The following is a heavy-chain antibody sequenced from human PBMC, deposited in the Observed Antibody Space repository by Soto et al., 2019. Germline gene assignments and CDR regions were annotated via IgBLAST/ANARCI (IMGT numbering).Heavy chain of an antibody. D-gene: IGHD1-26*01. CDR1: GYTFINYG. J-gene: IGHJ4*02. CDR3: AREERSGSYNPEDY. CDR2: ISAYNGDT. V-gene: IGHV1-18*04. Sequence: ASVKVSCKTSGYTFINYGINWVRQAPGQGLEWMGWISAYNGDTNYAHKVQDRLTMTTDTSTSTAYMELTTLTSDDTAVYYCAREERSGSYNPEDYWGQGTLVTVYS.